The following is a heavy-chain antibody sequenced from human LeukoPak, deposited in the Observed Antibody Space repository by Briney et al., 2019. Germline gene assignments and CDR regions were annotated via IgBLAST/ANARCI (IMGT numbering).Heavy chain of an antibody. Sequence: PSETLSLTCTVSGGSISSYYWSWIRQPPGKGLEWIGYIYTSGRTNYNPSLKSRVTISVDTSKNQFSLKLSSVTAADTAVYYCARSGYSYGADAFDIWGQGTMVTVSS. CDR1: GGSISSYY. CDR2: IYTSGRT. V-gene: IGHV4-59*01. J-gene: IGHJ3*02. CDR3: ARSGYSYGADAFDI. D-gene: IGHD5-18*01.